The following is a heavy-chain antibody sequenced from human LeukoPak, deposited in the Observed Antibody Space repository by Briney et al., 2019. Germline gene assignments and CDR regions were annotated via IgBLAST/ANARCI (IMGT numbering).Heavy chain of an antibody. Sequence: ASVKVSCKASGGTFSSYAISWVRQAPGQGLEWMEGIIPIFGTANYAQKFQGRVTITADESTSTAYMELSSLRSEDTAVYYCARVMGMTGTTQNNWFDPWGQGTLVTVSS. CDR2: IIPIFGTA. CDR1: GGTFSSYA. D-gene: IGHD1-20*01. CDR3: ARVMGMTGTTQNNWFDP. J-gene: IGHJ5*02. V-gene: IGHV1-69*13.